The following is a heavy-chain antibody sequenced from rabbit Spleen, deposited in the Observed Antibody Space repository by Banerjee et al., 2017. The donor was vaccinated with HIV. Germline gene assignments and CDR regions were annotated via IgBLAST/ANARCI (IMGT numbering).Heavy chain of an antibody. V-gene: IGHV1S45*01. CDR3: ASAYSDIYFDL. Sequence: QEQLVESGGDLVKPEGSLTLPCTASGFSFSSGYYMSWVRQAPGKGLEWIGCIGTGTGTSYYASWAKGRFTIAKTSSTTVTLQMTSLTAADTATYFCASAYSDIYFDLWGQGTLVTVS. D-gene: IGHD6-1*01. J-gene: IGHJ4*01. CDR1: GFSFSSGYY. CDR2: IGTGTGTS.